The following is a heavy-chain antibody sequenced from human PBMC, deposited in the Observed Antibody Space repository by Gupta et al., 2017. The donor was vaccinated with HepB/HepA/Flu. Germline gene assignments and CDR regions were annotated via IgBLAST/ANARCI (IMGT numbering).Heavy chain of an antibody. CDR3: ARVSFRELIDGYYYYGMDV. Sequence: QVQLVQSGGEVKKPGASVKVSCKASGYTFSNYGISWVRQAPGQGLEWMGWINGYTGNANYVQKLQGRVTMTTDTSTTTTYMELGSLRSDDTAVYYCARVSFRELIDGYYYYGMDVWGQGTTVTVSS. CDR1: GYTFSNYG. D-gene: IGHD3-3*01. J-gene: IGHJ6*02. CDR2: INGYTGNA. V-gene: IGHV1-18*01.